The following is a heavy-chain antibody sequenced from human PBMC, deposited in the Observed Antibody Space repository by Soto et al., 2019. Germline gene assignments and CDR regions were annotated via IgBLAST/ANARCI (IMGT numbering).Heavy chain of an antibody. CDR2: IFSSGST. D-gene: IGHD5-12*01. CDR3: AREGSYSAYNFAHGIQLWSFDF. CDR1: GGSINTFY. Sequence: PGFPSETLSLTCTVSGGSINTFYWSWVRQPAGKGLEWIGRIFSSGSTSFNPSLESRVAMSVDTSKNHFSLNLSSVTAADMAVYYCAREGSYSAYNFAHGIQLWSFDFWGQGALVTVPQ. V-gene: IGHV4-4*07. J-gene: IGHJ4*02.